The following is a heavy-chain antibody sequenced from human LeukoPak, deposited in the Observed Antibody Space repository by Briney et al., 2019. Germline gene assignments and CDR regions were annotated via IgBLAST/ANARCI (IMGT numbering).Heavy chain of an antibody. Sequence: PSETLSLTCAVSGGSISSGGYSWSWIRQPPGKGLEWIGYIYHSGSTYYNPSLKSRVTISVDRSKNQFSLKLSSVTAADTAVYYCARIERVGATTDWFDPWGQGSLVTVSS. CDR3: ARIERVGATTDWFDP. J-gene: IGHJ5*02. CDR1: GGSISSGGYS. D-gene: IGHD1-26*01. CDR2: IYHSGST. V-gene: IGHV4-30-2*01.